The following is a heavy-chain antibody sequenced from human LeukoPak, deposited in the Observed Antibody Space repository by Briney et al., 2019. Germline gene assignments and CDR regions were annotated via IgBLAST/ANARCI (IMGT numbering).Heavy chain of an antibody. D-gene: IGHD2-2*01. J-gene: IGHJ6*02. CDR2: ISYDGSNK. CDR1: GFTFSSYA. Sequence: GRSLRLSCAASGFTFSSYAMHWVRQAPGKGLEWVAVISYDGSNKYYADSVKGRFTISRDNSKNTLYLQMNSLRAADTAVYYCARELCSSTSCYGRYYGMDVWGQGTTVTVSS. CDR3: ARELCSSTSCYGRYYGMDV. V-gene: IGHV3-30-3*01.